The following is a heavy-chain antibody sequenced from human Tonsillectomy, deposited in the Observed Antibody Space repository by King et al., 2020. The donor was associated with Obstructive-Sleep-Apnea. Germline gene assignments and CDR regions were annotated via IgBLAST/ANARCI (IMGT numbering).Heavy chain of an antibody. CDR2: ISAYNGNT. D-gene: IGHD2-15*01. CDR3: ARRGGRDYYYYGMDV. V-gene: IGHV1-18*01. J-gene: IGHJ6*02. Sequence: VQLVESGAEVKKPGASVKVSCKASGYTFTSYGISWVRQAPGQGLELIGWISAYNGNTNYAQQLQGRVTMTTDTSTNTAYMELRSLRSDDTAVYYGARRGGRDYYYYGMDVWGQGTTVTVSS. CDR1: GYTFTSYG.